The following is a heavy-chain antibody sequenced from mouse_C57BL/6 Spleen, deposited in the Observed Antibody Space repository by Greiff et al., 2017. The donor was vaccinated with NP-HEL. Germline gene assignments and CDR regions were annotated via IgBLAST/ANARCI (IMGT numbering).Heavy chain of an antibody. CDR2: IHPSDSDT. J-gene: IGHJ2*01. D-gene: IGHD1-1*01. V-gene: IGHV1-74*01. CDR3: AITTVVATGYFDY. Sequence: VQLQQPGAELVKPGASVKVSCKASGYTFTSYWMHWVKQRPGQGLEWIGRIHPSDSDTNYNQKFKGKATLTVDTSSSTAYMQLSSLTSEDSAVYYCAITTVVATGYFDYWGQGTTLTVSS. CDR1: GYTFTSYW.